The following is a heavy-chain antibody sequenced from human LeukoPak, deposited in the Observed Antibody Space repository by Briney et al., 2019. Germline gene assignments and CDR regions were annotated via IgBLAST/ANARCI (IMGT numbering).Heavy chain of an antibody. J-gene: IGHJ6*02. CDR2: ISSSSSYI. V-gene: IGHV3-21*04. D-gene: IGHD3-3*01. Sequence: GGSLRLSCAASGFTFSSYSMNWVRQAPGKGLEWVSSISSSSSYIYYADSVKGRFTISRDNAKNSLYLQMNSLRVEDTAVYYCAKGVNYYYNGMDVWGQGTTVTVSS. CDR1: GFTFSSYS. CDR3: AKGVNYYYNGMDV.